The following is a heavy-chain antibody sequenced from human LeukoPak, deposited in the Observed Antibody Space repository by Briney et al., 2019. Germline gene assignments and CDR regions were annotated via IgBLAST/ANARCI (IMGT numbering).Heavy chain of an antibody. CDR2: ISHSGST. CDR3: ATGGANSYSFDS. J-gene: IGHJ4*02. D-gene: IGHD4/OR15-4a*01. Sequence: PSETLSLTCTVSGGSISFYYWSWIRQPPGKGLEWVGYISHSGSTNYDPSLKSRVTVSVDTSNNQFFLKLSSVTAADTAVYYCATGGANSYSFDSWGQGTLVTVSS. CDR1: GGSISFYY. V-gene: IGHV4-4*08.